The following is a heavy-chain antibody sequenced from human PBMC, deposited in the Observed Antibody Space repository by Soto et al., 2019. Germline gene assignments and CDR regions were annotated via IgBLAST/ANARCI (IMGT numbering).Heavy chain of an antibody. CDR3: ATLNSFGADY. V-gene: IGHV3-74*01. CDR2: IYSDGSGT. Sequence: GSLRLSCAASGFTFSSYWMHWVRQAPGKGLVWVSRIYSDGSGTTYADSVKGRFTISRDNAKSMLYLQMNSLRVEDTAVYYCATLNSFGADYWGQGTLVTVSS. D-gene: IGHD5-18*01. CDR1: GFTFSSYW. J-gene: IGHJ4*02.